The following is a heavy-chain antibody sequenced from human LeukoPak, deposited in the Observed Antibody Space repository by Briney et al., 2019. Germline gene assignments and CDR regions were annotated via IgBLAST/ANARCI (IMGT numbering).Heavy chain of an antibody. J-gene: IGHJ4*02. D-gene: IGHD4-17*01. CDR1: GFTFSSYA. Sequence: GGSLRLSCAASGFTFSSYAMSWVRQAPGKGLEWVSAISGSGGSTYYADSVKGRFTISRDNSKNTLYLQMNSLRAEDPAVNYCCKDLSRDYGYYDRFAWYFEYWGQGALVTVSS. CDR3: CKDLSRDYGYYDRFAWYFEY. CDR2: ISGSGGST. V-gene: IGHV3-23*01.